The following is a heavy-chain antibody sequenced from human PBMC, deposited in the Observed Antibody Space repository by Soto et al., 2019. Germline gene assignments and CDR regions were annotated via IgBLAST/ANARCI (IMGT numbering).Heavy chain of an antibody. D-gene: IGHD3-22*01. CDR3: ARGGTSMIVVGAFDD. V-gene: IGHV3-7*01. J-gene: IGHJ4*02. CDR1: GFAFSNYW. CDR2: IKQDGSEK. Sequence: EVQLLESGGGLVQPGGSLRLSCAASGFAFSNYWMSWVRQAPGKGLEWVATIKQDGSEKYYVDSVKGRFTISRDKAKNSLYLQMNSLRAEDTAVYHCARGGTSMIVVGAFDDWGQGALVTVSS.